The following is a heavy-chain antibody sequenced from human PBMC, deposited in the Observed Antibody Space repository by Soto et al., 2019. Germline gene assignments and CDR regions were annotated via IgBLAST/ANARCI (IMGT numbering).Heavy chain of an antibody. V-gene: IGHV5-51*03. CDR3: VRLEKGCYYVVY. D-gene: IGHD1-1*01. J-gene: IGHJ4*02. CDR2: IHPRDSEV. Sequence: EVQLVQSGPEVKKPGESLKISCKASEYTFTSEWIGWMRQMPGKGLEWMGIIHPRDSEVRYTPSFQGHVTFSADKSLNTAYLQWSSLQASDTATYYCVRLEKGCYYVVYWGQGTPLTVSS. CDR1: EYTFTSEW.